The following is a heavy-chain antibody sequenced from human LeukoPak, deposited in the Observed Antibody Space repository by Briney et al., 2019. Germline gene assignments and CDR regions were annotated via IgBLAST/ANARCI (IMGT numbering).Heavy chain of an antibody. Sequence: SVKVSCKASGGTFSSYAISWVRQAPGQGLEWMGGIIPIFGTANYAQKFQGKVMITADESTSTAYMELSSLRSEDTAVYYCARGWDYDSGGRPTAYVYWGQGTLVSVSS. V-gene: IGHV1-69*01. J-gene: IGHJ4*02. CDR3: ARGWDYDSGGRPTAYVY. CDR2: IIPIFGTA. CDR1: GGTFSSYA. D-gene: IGHD3-22*01.